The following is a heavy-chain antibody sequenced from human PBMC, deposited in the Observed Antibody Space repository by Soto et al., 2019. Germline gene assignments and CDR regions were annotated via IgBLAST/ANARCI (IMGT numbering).Heavy chain of an antibody. CDR1: EFALRNFG. Sequence: QVQLVESGGGVVQPGRSLRLSCAASEFALRNFGMHWVRQAPGKGLEWVAVIWQDGKNEFYAESVKARFTISRDNSKNTLYLLMDSLRVEDTAVYYCARGGGVGYCSGGRCSDFDYWGQGTLVTVSS. D-gene: IGHD2-15*01. V-gene: IGHV3-33*01. CDR3: ARGGGVGYCSGGRCSDFDY. J-gene: IGHJ4*02. CDR2: IWQDGKNE.